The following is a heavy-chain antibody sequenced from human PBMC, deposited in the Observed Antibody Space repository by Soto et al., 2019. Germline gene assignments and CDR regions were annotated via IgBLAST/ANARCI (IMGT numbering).Heavy chain of an antibody. V-gene: IGHV5-51*01. CDR2: IYPGDSDT. CDR1: GYDFTTNC. D-gene: IGHD3-3*01. Sequence: GESLKISCTGSGYDFTTNCIGWVRQMHGKGLEWMGIIYPGDSDTRYSPSFQGQVTISADKSINTAYLQWTSLKASDTAIYYCARFPLGDFWSGYSNAYYSYMDVWGKGTTVTVSS. J-gene: IGHJ6*03. CDR3: ARFPLGDFWSGYSNAYYSYMDV.